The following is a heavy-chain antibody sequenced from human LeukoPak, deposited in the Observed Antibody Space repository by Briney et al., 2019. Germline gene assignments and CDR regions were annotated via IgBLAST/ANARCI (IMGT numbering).Heavy chain of an antibody. V-gene: IGHV4-39*01. CDR1: GVSISSSNSY. Sequence: SETLSLTCTVSGVSISSSNSYWGWIRQPPGMGLEWIGSIYYSGNTYYNASLKSQVSISIDTSKNQFSLRLTSVTAADTAVYYCARQTGSGLFILPGGQGTLVTVSS. D-gene: IGHD3/OR15-3a*01. J-gene: IGHJ4*02. CDR3: ARQTGSGLFILP. CDR2: IYYSGNT.